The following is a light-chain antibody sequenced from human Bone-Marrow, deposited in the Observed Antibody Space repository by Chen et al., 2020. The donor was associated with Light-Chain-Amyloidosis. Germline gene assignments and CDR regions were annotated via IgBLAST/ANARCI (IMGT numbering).Light chain of an antibody. Sequence: SYVLTQPSSVSVAPGQTATIACGGNNIGSTSVHGYQQTPGQAPLLVVYDDSDRPSGIPERLSGSNSGNTATRTSSRVEAGDEADYYCQVWDRSSDRPVFGGGTKLTVL. CDR3: QVWDRSSDRPV. CDR1: NIGSTS. CDR2: DDS. J-gene: IGLJ3*02. V-gene: IGLV3-21*02.